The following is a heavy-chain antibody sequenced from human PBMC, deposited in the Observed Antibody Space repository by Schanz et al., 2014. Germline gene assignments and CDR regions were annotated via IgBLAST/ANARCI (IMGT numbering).Heavy chain of an antibody. CDR3: ARRVVPATMGLYFDL. CDR2: IYSSGIA. J-gene: IGHJ4*02. Sequence: QVQLQESGPGLVKPSETLSLMCTVSGGSMDTHYWGWIRQPPGKGLEWIAFIYSSGIANYNPSLGGGVTISVDTSKNLFSRRLPSVTAADTATYYCARRVVPATMGLYFDLWGQGTLVTVSS. CDR1: GGSMDTHY. V-gene: IGHV4-4*08. D-gene: IGHD2-21*01.